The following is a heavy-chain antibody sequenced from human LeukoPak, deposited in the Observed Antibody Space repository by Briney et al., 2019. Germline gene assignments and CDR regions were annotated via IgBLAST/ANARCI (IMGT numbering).Heavy chain of an antibody. CDR1: GYTFTGYY. CDR3: ARARSYYDSSGHFDY. D-gene: IGHD3-22*01. Sequence: ASVKVSCTASGYTFTGYYMHWVRQAPGQGLEWMGWINPNSGGTNYAQKFQGRVTMTRDTSISTAYMELSRLRSDDTAVYYCARARSYYDSSGHFDYWGQGTLVTVSS. J-gene: IGHJ4*02. CDR2: INPNSGGT. V-gene: IGHV1-2*02.